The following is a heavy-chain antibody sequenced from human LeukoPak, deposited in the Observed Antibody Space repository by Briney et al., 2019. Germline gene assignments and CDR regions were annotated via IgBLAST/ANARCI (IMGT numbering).Heavy chain of an antibody. V-gene: IGHV3-23*01. CDR3: AKDRGYSYVFDAFDI. D-gene: IGHD5-18*01. Sequence: GGSLRLSCAAPGFTFSSYAMSWVRQAPGKGLEWVSAISGSGGSTYYADSVKGRFTISRDNSKNTLYLQMNSLRAEDTAVYYCAKDRGYSYVFDAFDIWGQGTMVTVSS. CDR1: GFTFSSYA. J-gene: IGHJ3*02. CDR2: ISGSGGST.